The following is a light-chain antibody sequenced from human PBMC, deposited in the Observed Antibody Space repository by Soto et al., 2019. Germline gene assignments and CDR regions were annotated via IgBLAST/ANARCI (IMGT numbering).Light chain of an antibody. CDR1: SSNIGAGYD. J-gene: IGLJ2*01. CDR2: GNS. CDR3: QSYDSSLSGPV. Sequence: QLVLTQPPSVSGAPGQRVTISCTGSSSNIGAGYDVHWYQQLPGTAPKLLIYGNSSRPSGVPDRFSGSKSGTSASLAITGLQAEDEADYYCQSYDSSLSGPVFGGGTKVTVL. V-gene: IGLV1-40*01.